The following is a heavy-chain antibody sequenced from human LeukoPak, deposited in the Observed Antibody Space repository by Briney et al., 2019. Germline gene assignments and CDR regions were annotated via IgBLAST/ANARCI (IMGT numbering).Heavy chain of an antibody. CDR1: GFTFTSSA. D-gene: IGHD6-19*01. J-gene: IGHJ4*02. Sequence: GTSVKVSCKASGFTFTSSAMQWVRQARGQRLEWIGWIVVGSGNTNYAQKFQERVTITRDMSTSTAYMELSSLRSEDTAVYYCAAVSPLHDSGWYYLDYWGQGTLVTVSS. CDR2: IVVGSGNT. CDR3: AAVSPLHDSGWYYLDY. V-gene: IGHV1-58*02.